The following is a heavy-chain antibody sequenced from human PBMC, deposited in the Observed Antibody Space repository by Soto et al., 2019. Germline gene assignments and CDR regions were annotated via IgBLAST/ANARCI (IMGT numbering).Heavy chain of an antibody. CDR3: AHKLSNIVVVPAAMIIFDY. J-gene: IGHJ4*02. CDR2: IYWNDDK. Sequence: SGPTLVNPTQTLTLTCTFSGFSLSTSGVGVDWIRQPPGKALEWLALIYWNDDKRYSPPLKSRLTITKDTSKNQVVLTMTNMDPVDTATYYCAHKLSNIVVVPAAMIIFDYWGQGTLVTVSS. D-gene: IGHD2-2*01. V-gene: IGHV2-5*01. CDR1: GFSLSTSGVG.